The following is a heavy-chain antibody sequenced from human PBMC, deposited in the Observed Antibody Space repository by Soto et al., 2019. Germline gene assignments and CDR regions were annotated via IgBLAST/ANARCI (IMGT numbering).Heavy chain of an antibody. Sequence: ASVKVSCKVSGYTLTELSIHWVRQAPGQGLEWMGGIDPVDGKTIYAQKFQGRVTMTENTSISTAYMELSSLRSEDTAVYYCFQMSDADAFDIWGQGTMVTVSS. J-gene: IGHJ3*02. CDR1: GYTLTELS. CDR3: FQMSDADAFDI. CDR2: IDPVDGKT. V-gene: IGHV1-24*01.